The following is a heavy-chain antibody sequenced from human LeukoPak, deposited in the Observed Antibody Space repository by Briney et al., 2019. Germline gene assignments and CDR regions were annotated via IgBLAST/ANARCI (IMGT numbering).Heavy chain of an antibody. J-gene: IGHJ4*02. CDR3: ARGRRWGGDCAY. CDR1: GYTFTSYS. V-gene: IGHV1-18*01. CDR2: ISAYNGNT. Sequence: ASVKVSFKASGYTFTSYSISWVREAPGQGLGWMGGISAYNGNTNYAQKLQGRVSMTTDTSTSTAYMELRSLRSDDTAVYYCARGRRWGGDCAYWGQGTLVTVSS. D-gene: IGHD2-21*01.